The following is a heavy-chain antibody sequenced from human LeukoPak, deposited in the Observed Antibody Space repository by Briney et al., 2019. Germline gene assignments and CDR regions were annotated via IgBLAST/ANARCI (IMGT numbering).Heavy chain of an antibody. V-gene: IGHV3-7*03. CDR2: IKQDGSEK. CDR1: GFTFSSYW. Sequence: TGGSLRLSCAASGFTFSSYWMSWVRQAPGKGLEWVANIKQDGSEKYYVDSVKGRFTISRDNSKNTLYLQMNSLRAEDTAVYYCAKDTSGYDSYYFDYWGQGTLVTVSS. CDR3: AKDTSGYDSYYFDY. D-gene: IGHD5-12*01. J-gene: IGHJ4*02.